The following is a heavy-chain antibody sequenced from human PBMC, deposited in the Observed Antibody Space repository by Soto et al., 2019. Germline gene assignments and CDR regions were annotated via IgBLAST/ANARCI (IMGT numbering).Heavy chain of an antibody. CDR1: VSSFSHYV. CDR3: AREGRGKKAGYNGLVSLGY. Sequence: SVKVSCNVSVSSFSHYVISWVRQAPGHGLEWLGRIIPIFNSTKYAQSFQGRVTITADKSTSTASLELSSLRSDDTAVYYCAREGRGKKAGYNGLVSLGYWGQGTLVTVSS. D-gene: IGHD2-2*02. CDR2: IIPIFNST. J-gene: IGHJ4*02. V-gene: IGHV1-69*06.